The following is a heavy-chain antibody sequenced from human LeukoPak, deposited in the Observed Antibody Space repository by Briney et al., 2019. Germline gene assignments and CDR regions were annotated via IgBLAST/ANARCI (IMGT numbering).Heavy chain of an antibody. CDR2: INPNSGGT. CDR3: ARDHGSVSYDILTGYYRHNWFDP. D-gene: IGHD3-9*01. Sequence: ASVKVSCKASGYTFTGYYMHWVRQAPGQGLEWMGWINPNSGGTNYAQKFQGRVTMTRDTSISTAYMELSRLRSDDTAVYYCARDHGSVSYDILTGYYRHNWFDPWDQGTLVTVSS. V-gene: IGHV1-2*02. CDR1: GYTFTGYY. J-gene: IGHJ5*02.